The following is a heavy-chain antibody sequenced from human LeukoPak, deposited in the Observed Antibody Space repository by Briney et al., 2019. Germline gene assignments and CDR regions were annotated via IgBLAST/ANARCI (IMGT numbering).Heavy chain of an antibody. V-gene: IGHV4-39*01. J-gene: IGHJ4*02. D-gene: IGHD2-2*01. Sequence: TSETLSLTCTVSGGSLNSNSYYWGWIRQPPGKGLEWIGSINYSGNTYYSPSLKSRVTISVDTSKNQFSLKLSSVTAADTAVYYCTVTSFWGQGTLVTVSS. CDR1: GGSLNSNSYY. CDR3: TVTSF. CDR2: INYSGNT.